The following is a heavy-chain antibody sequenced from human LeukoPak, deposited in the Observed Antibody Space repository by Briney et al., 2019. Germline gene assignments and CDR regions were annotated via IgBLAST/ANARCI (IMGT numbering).Heavy chain of an antibody. D-gene: IGHD5-18*01. J-gene: IGHJ4*02. CDR3: TTVKSAWTQSY. Sequence: GGSLRLSCAASGFTFTDAWMTWVRQAPGKGLEWVGRIKSTTDGAKTDYAAPVKGRFTISRDDSKKTVFLQMNSLKTEDTAVYYCTTVKSAWTQSYWGQGTLVTVSS. V-gene: IGHV3-15*01. CDR2: IKSTTDGAKT. CDR1: GFTFTDAW.